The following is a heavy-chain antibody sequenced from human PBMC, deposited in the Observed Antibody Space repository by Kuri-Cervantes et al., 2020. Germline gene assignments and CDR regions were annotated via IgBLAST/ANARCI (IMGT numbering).Heavy chain of an antibody. V-gene: IGHV3-9*01. CDR2: ISWNSGSI. J-gene: IGHJ4*02. D-gene: IGHD3-10*01. CDR1: GFTFDDYA. Sequence: SLKISCAASGFTFDDYAMHWVRQAPGKGLEWVSGISWNSGSIGYADSVKGRLTISRDNAKNSLYLQMNSLRAEDTALYYCAKATDSSGSYSTFDYWGQGTLVTVSS. CDR3: AKATDSSGSYSTFDY.